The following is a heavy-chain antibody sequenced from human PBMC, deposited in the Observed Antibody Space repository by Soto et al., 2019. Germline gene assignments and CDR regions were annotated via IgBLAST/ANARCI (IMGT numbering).Heavy chain of an antibody. V-gene: IGHV3-23*01. Sequence: EVQLLESGGGLVQPGGSLRLSCAASGFTFSSYAMSWVRQAPGKGLDWVTAISASGGITYYADSVKGRFTISRDDSKNTLSLQMNSLRAEDTAVYYCAKVEGIIDPFEHWGQGTLVTVSS. CDR2: ISASGGIT. CDR3: AKVEGIIDPFEH. J-gene: IGHJ4*02. D-gene: IGHD3-3*01. CDR1: GFTFSSYA.